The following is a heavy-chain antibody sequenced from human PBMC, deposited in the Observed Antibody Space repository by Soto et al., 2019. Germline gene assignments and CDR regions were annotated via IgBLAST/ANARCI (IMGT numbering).Heavy chain of an antibody. CDR1: GGSFSGYY. D-gene: IGHD2-21*02. Sequence: SETLSLTCAVYGGSFSGYYWSWIRQPPGKGLEWIGEINHSGSTNYNPSLKSRVTISVDTSKNQFSLKLSSVTAADTAVYYCARLAYCGGDCYSLDYWGQGTLVPVSS. CDR3: ARLAYCGGDCYSLDY. J-gene: IGHJ4*02. V-gene: IGHV4-34*01. CDR2: INHSGST.